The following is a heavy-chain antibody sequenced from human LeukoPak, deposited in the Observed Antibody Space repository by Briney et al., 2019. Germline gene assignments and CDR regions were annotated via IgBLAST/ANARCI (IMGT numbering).Heavy chain of an antibody. CDR1: GFTFSSYA. D-gene: IGHD3-10*01. J-gene: IGHJ5*02. V-gene: IGHV3-23*01. Sequence: GGSLRLSCAASGFTFSSYAMSWVRQAPGKGLEWVSAISGSGGSTYYADSVRGRFTISRDNSKNTLYLQMNSLRAEDTAVYYCAKGHILLWFVAWGQGTLVTVSS. CDR2: ISGSGGST. CDR3: AKGHILLWFVA.